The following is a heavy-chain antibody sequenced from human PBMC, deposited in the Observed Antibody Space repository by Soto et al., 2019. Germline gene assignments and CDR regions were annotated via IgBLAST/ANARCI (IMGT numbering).Heavy chain of an antibody. J-gene: IGHJ6*02. Sequence: GESLKISCKGSGYSFTNFWIGWVRQVPGKGLEWMGIIYPDDSDTRYSPSSQGQVTISADKSVSTTYLQWSSLKASDTAIYYCATSFRIALGRGYYYYGMDVWGQGTTVTVSS. CDR1: GYSFTNFW. V-gene: IGHV5-51*01. D-gene: IGHD7-27*01. CDR2: IYPDDSDT. CDR3: ATSFRIALGRGYYYYGMDV.